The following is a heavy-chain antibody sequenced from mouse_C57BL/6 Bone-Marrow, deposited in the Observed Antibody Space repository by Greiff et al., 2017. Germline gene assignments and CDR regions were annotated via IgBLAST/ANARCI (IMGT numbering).Heavy chain of an antibody. CDR2: IYPGSGST. CDR1: GYTFTSYW. V-gene: IGHV1-55*01. J-gene: IGHJ4*01. D-gene: IGHD3-2*02. CDR3: ARAAQATSLYAMDY. Sequence: VKLQQPGAELVKPGASVKMSCKASGYTFTSYWITWVKQRPGQGLEWIGDIYPGSGSTNYNEKFKSKATLTVDTSSSTAYMQLSSLTSEDSAVYYCARAAQATSLYAMDYWGQGTSVTVSS.